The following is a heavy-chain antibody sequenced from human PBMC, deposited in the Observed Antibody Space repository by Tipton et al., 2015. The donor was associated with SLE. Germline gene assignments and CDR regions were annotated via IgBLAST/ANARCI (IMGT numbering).Heavy chain of an antibody. Sequence: TLSLTCTVSGGSISSYYWSWIRQPPGKGLEWIGEINHSGSTNYNPSLKSRVTISVDTSKNQFSLKLSSVTAADTAVYYCARGVSAYWGQGTLVTVSS. CDR3: ARGVSAY. J-gene: IGHJ4*02. CDR2: INHSGST. CDR1: GGSISSYY. D-gene: IGHD1-26*01. V-gene: IGHV4-34*01.